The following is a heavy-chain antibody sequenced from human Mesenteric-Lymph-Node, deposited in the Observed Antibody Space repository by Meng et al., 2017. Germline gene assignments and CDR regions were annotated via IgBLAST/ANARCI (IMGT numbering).Heavy chain of an antibody. D-gene: IGHD3-10*01. Sequence: SETLSLTCTVSGGSVSSGPYYWTWIRQHPGKGLEWIGYIYYSGSAYYKPSLKSRVTMSVDTSKNQFSLKLRSVTAADTAVYYCATAYGSGSYCPYWGQGTLVTVSS. J-gene: IGHJ4*02. V-gene: IGHV4-31*03. CDR1: GGSVSSGPYY. CDR3: ATAYGSGSYCPY. CDR2: IYYSGSA.